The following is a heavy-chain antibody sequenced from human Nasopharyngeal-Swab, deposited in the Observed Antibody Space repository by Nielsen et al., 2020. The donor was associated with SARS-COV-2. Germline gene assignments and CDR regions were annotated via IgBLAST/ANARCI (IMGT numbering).Heavy chain of an antibody. Sequence: SETLSLTCSVSGGSFNGFYWNWIRQSPGKGLEWIGEINHNERTNYNPPLMSRVTLLIDTANNQVSLKLSDVTATDTAVYYCARAGRVGDAFTGLDVWGQGTTVTVSS. CDR1: GGSFNGFY. V-gene: IGHV4-34*01. J-gene: IGHJ6*02. D-gene: IGHD1-26*01. CDR2: INHNERT. CDR3: ARAGRVGDAFTGLDV.